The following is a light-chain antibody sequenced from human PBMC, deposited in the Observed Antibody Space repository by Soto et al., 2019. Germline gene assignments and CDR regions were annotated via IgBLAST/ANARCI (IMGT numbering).Light chain of an antibody. J-gene: IGKJ5*01. CDR3: QQYGNSAPIT. Sequence: IVLTQSPGTLSLSPGERATLSCRASQTGSNSYLAWYQQKSGQAPRLLIYGVSTRATGIPDRFSGSGSATDFTLTISRLEPEDFALYYCQQYGNSAPITFGQGTRLEIK. CDR2: GVS. CDR1: QTGSNSY. V-gene: IGKV3-20*01.